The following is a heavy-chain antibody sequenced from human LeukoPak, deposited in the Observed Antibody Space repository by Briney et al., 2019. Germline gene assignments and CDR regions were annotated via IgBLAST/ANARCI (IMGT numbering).Heavy chain of an antibody. J-gene: IGHJ3*01. Sequence: GGSLRLSCAAPGFIFGLYAIHWVRLTPGKGLEWVSGVNSDNDDTAHAVFVKGRFTISRDNANNTLYLQMDSLRTEDTALYYCVRDVVFEMGYSDGFDLWGQGTMVFVSS. V-gene: IGHV3-9*01. D-gene: IGHD2-15*01. CDR2: VNSDNDDT. CDR1: GFIFGLYA. CDR3: VRDVVFEMGYSDGFDL.